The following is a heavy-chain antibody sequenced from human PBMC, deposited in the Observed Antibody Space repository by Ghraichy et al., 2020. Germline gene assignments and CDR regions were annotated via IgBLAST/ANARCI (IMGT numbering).Heavy chain of an antibody. J-gene: IGHJ6*02. CDR3: ARENGEGSGYDFVMFGDYYYYYGMDV. Sequence: SETLSLTCTVSGGSISSSSYYWGWIRQPPGKGLEWIGSIYYSGSTYYNPSLKSRVTISVDTSKNQFSLKLSSVTAADTAVYYCARENGEGSGYDFVMFGDYYYYYGMDVWGQGTTVTVSS. V-gene: IGHV4-39*02. CDR2: IYYSGST. CDR1: GGSISSSSYY. D-gene: IGHD5-12*01.